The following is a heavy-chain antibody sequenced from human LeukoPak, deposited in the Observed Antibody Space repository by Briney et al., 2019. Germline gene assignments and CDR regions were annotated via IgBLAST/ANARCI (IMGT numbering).Heavy chain of an antibody. D-gene: IGHD3-22*01. CDR1: GFSFSSYV. V-gene: IGHV3-23*01. CDR2: ISGRGGST. Sequence: GGSLRLSCAASGFSFSSYVMSWVRQAPGKGLEWVSSISGRGGSTYYADSVKGRFTISRDNYKNTLYLQMNSLRAEDTAIYDCAKAREPYYDNSGIDHWGQGTLVTVSS. J-gene: IGHJ4*02. CDR3: AKAREPYYDNSGIDH.